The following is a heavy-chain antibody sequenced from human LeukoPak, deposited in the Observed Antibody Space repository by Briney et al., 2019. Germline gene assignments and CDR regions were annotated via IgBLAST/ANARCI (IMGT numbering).Heavy chain of an antibody. D-gene: IGHD2-15*01. Sequence: GGSLRLSCAASGFTFSSYAMSWVRQAPGKGLEWVSVISGGGGSTYYADSVKGRFTISRDDSKNTLYLQMNSLRAEDTAVYYCAKGSGGSCYSACDYWGQGTLLTVSS. V-gene: IGHV3-23*01. J-gene: IGHJ4*02. CDR2: ISGGGGST. CDR3: AKGSGGSCYSACDY. CDR1: GFTFSSYA.